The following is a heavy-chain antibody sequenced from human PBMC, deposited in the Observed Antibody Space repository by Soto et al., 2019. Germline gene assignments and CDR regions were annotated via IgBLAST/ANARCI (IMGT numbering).Heavy chain of an antibody. CDR1: GFTFSSYW. Sequence: EVQLVESGGGLVKPGGSLRLSCAASGFTFSSYWMHWVRQAPGKGLVWVSRINSDGSSTSYADSVKGRFTISRDNAKNTLYLQMNSLRAEDTAVYYCARDLNYDSSGYYPEAFDIWGQGTMVTVSS. D-gene: IGHD3-22*01. V-gene: IGHV3-74*01. CDR2: INSDGSST. CDR3: ARDLNYDSSGYYPEAFDI. J-gene: IGHJ3*02.